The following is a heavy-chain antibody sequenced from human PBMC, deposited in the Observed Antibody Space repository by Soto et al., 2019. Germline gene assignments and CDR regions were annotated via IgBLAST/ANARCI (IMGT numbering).Heavy chain of an antibody. CDR3: AVAVTGSRSPLAH. CDR2: IIPIYASP. D-gene: IGHD3-9*01. J-gene: IGHJ4*02. V-gene: IGHV1-69*06. CDR1: GGTFSSNA. Sequence: QVQLVQSGAKVKKPGSSVKVSCKASGGTFSSNAISWVRQAPGQGLEWMGGIIPIYASPNYAQTFQGRVTVTADKATSTAYLELSRLKFADSAIYYCAVAVTGSRSPLAHWGQGTLVIVSS.